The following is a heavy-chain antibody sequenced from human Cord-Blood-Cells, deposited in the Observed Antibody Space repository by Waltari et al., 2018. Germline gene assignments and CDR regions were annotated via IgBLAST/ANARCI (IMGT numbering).Heavy chain of an antibody. V-gene: IGHV4-34*01. CDR3: ARDDIVVVPAATYGMDV. Sequence: QVQQQQWGAGLLKPSETLSLTCAVYGGSFSGYYCSWIRQPPGKGLEWIGEINHSGSTNYNPSLKSRVTISVDTSKNQFSLKLSSVTAADTAVYYCARDDIVVVPAATYGMDVWGQGTTVTVSS. D-gene: IGHD2-2*01. CDR1: GGSFSGYY. J-gene: IGHJ6*02. CDR2: INHSGST.